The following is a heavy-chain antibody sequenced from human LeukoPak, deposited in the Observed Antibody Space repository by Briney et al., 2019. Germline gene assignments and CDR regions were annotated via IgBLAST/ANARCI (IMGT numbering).Heavy chain of an antibody. CDR1: DGSISSRSNY. D-gene: IGHD5-12*01. V-gene: IGHV4-39*01. CDR2: IFYGGRT. Sequence: SETLSLTCTVSDGSISSRSNYWGWIRQPPGKGLEWIGSIFYGGRTYYNPSLKSRVTISVDTSNSQFSLNLNSVTAADTAVYYCAKYMVATMFDYWGQGTLVTVSS. J-gene: IGHJ4*02. CDR3: AKYMVATMFDY.